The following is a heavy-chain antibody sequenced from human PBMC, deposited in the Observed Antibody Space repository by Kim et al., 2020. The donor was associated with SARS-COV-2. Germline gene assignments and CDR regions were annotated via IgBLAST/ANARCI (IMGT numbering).Heavy chain of an antibody. CDR2: ISSSSSYI. J-gene: IGHJ6*02. Sequence: GGSLRLSCAASGFTFSSYSMNWVRQAPGKGLEWVSSISSSSSYIYYADSVKGRFTISRDNAKNSLYLQMNSLRAEDTAVYYCARELYDFWSGYYNYYYYGMDVWGQGTTVTVSS. CDR1: GFTFSSYS. D-gene: IGHD3-3*01. V-gene: IGHV3-21*01. CDR3: ARELYDFWSGYYNYYYYGMDV.